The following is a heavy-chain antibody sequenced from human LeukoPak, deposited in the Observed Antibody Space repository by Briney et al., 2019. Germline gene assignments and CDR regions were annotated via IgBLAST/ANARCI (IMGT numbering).Heavy chain of an antibody. V-gene: IGHV3-30-3*01. CDR2: ISYDGSNK. J-gene: IGHJ4*02. Sequence: PGRSLRLSCAASGFTFSSYAMHWVRQAPGKGLEWVAVISYDGSNKYYADSVKGRFTISRDNSKNTLYLQMNSLRAEDTAVYYCARGDGYNSAIDYWGQGNLVTVSS. D-gene: IGHD5-24*01. CDR3: ARGDGYNSAIDY. CDR1: GFTFSSYA.